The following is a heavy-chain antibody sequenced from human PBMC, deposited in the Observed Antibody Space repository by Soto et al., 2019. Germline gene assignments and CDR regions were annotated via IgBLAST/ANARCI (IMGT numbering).Heavy chain of an antibody. CDR1: GGSISSYY. V-gene: IGHV4-59*01. J-gene: IGHJ6*02. CDR2: IYYSGST. D-gene: IGHD6-13*01. CDR3: AREPGYSSSWYARYGMDV. Sequence: QVQLQESGPGLVKPSETLSLTCTVSGGSISSYYWCWVRQPPGKGLEWIGYIYYSGSTNHNPSLKSRVTLSVDTSKNQFSLKLSSVTAADTAVYYCAREPGYSSSWYARYGMDVWGQGTTVTVSS.